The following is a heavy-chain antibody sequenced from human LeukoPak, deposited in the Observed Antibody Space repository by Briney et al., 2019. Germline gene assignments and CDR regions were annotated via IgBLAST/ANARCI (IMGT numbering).Heavy chain of an antibody. Sequence: SETLSLTCTVSGGSISSSSYYWGWIRQPPGKGLEWIGSIYYSGSTYYNPSLKSRVTISVDTSKNQFSLKLSSVTAADTAVYYCASIQTMVRGVSEFDPWGQGTPVTVSS. CDR2: IYYSGST. J-gene: IGHJ5*02. CDR1: GGSISSSSYY. D-gene: IGHD3-10*01. V-gene: IGHV4-39*01. CDR3: ASIQTMVRGVSEFDP.